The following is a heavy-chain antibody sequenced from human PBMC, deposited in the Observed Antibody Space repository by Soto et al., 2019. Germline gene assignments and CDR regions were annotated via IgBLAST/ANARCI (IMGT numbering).Heavy chain of an antibody. CDR1: GYTFTSYG. CDR3: ARAKYDFWSGYQYYFDY. CDR2: ISAYNGNT. Sequence: QVQLVQSGAEVKKPGASVKVSCKASGYTFTSYGITWVRQAPGQGLEWMGWISAYNGNTNYAQKLQGRVTMTTDTSTSTAYMELRSMRSDDTAVYYCARAKYDFWSGYQYYFDYWGQGTLVTVSS. J-gene: IGHJ4*02. V-gene: IGHV1-18*01. D-gene: IGHD3-3*01.